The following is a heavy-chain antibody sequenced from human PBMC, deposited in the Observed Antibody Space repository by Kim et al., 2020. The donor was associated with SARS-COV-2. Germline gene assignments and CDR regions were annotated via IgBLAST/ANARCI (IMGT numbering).Heavy chain of an antibody. Sequence: STDSVKGRVTISRDNAKNSLYRQLNSLRAEDTAVYYCARAYSSGWAYFDYWGQGTLVTVSS. CDR3: ARAYSSGWAYFDY. J-gene: IGHJ4*02. D-gene: IGHD6-19*01. V-gene: IGHV3-21*01.